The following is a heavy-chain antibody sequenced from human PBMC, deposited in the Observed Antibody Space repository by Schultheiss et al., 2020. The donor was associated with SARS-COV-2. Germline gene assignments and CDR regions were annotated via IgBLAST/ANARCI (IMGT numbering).Heavy chain of an antibody. Sequence: ASVKVSCKASGYTFTSYGISWVRQAPGQGLEWMGWISAYNGNTNYAQKLQGRVTMTTDTSTSTAYMELRSLRSDDTAVYYCARDYCSSTSCYASPTAGDYWGQGTLVTGSS. CDR3: ARDYCSSTSCYASPTAGDY. CDR2: ISAYNGNT. J-gene: IGHJ4*02. D-gene: IGHD2-2*01. CDR1: GYTFTSYG. V-gene: IGHV1-18*01.